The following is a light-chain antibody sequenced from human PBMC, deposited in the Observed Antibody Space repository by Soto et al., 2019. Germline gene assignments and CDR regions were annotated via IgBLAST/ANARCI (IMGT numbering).Light chain of an antibody. V-gene: IGKV3-11*01. CDR2: DAS. CDR3: QQRSNWPARVT. Sequence: EIVLTQSPATLSLSPGERATLSCRASQSVSSYLAWYQQKPGQAPRLLIYDASNRATGIPARFSGSGSGTDFTLTISSREPEDFAVYYCQQRSNWPARVTFGQGTRLDIK. J-gene: IGKJ5*01. CDR1: QSVSSY.